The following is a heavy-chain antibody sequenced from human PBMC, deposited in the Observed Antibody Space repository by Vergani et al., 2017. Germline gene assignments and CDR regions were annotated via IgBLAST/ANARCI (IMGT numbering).Heavy chain of an antibody. V-gene: IGHV1-46*01. CDR3: ARGYDSSGYYPRPVDY. Sequence: QVQLVQSGAEVKKPGASVKVSCKASGYPFTSYYMHWVRQAPGQGLEWIGIINPSGGSTSYAQKFQCRVTMTRDTSTSTVYMELSSLRSEDTAVYYCARGYDSSGYYPRPVDYWGQGTLVTVSS. J-gene: IGHJ4*02. CDR2: INPSGGST. D-gene: IGHD3-22*01. CDR1: GYPFTSYY.